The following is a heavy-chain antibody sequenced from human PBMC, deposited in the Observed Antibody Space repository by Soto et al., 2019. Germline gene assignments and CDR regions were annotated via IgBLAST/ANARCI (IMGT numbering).Heavy chain of an antibody. V-gene: IGHV3-23*01. J-gene: IGHJ4*02. CDR1: GFTFSSYA. Sequence: EVQLLESGGGLVQPGGSLRLSCAASGFTFSSYAMSWVRQAPGKGLEWVSAISGSGGSTYYADSVKGRFTISRDNSKNTLDMQMNSLRAEDTAVYYCAKAIFDVVRGLDYWGQGTLVTVSS. CDR3: AKAIFDVVRGLDY. D-gene: IGHD3-10*01. CDR2: ISGSGGST.